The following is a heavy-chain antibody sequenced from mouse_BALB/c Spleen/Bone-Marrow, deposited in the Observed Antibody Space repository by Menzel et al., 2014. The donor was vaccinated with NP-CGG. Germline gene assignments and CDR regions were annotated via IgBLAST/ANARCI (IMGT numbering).Heavy chain of an antibody. CDR3: ARHAYYDQTEVSFVY. Sequence: EVQGVESGEGLVKSGGSLKLSCAASGFTFSNYGMSWVRQTPEKRLEWVATISGGGSYTFYSDSVKGRFTISRDNAKNNLYLQLSSLRSEDTALYYCARHAYYDQTEVSFVYWGQGTLVTVSA. CDR1: GFTFSNYG. V-gene: IGHV5-9-2*01. CDR2: ISGGGSYT. D-gene: IGHD2-4*01. J-gene: IGHJ3*01.